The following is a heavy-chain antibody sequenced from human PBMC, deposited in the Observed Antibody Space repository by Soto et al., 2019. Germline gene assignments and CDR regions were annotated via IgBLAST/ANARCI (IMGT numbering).Heavy chain of an antibody. D-gene: IGHD3-22*01. CDR2: IKSKTDGGTT. CDR3: TTVITTWLVSPGTLHSIYYYYMDV. CDR1: GFTFSNAW. Sequence: EVQLVESGGGLVKPGGSLRLSCAASGFTFSNAWMSWVRQAPGKGLEWVGRIKSKTDGGTTDYAAPVQGRFTISRDDSKTTLYLQINSLKTEDTAVYYCTTVITTWLVSPGTLHSIYYYYMDVWGKGTTVTV. J-gene: IGHJ6*03. V-gene: IGHV3-15*01.